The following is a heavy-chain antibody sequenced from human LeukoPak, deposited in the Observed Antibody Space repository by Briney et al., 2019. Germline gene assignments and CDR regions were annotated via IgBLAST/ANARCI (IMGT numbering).Heavy chain of an antibody. Sequence: GGSLRLSCAASGFTFSSYALSWVRQAPGKGLEWVSSISGGGETTYYAGSAKGRFTISRDNSQNTLYLQMNSLRAEDTAVYYCARDYADYVGYFFFDYWGQGTLVTVSS. V-gene: IGHV3-23*01. CDR1: GFTFSSYA. J-gene: IGHJ4*02. CDR2: ISGGGETT. CDR3: ARDYADYVGYFFFDY. D-gene: IGHD4-17*01.